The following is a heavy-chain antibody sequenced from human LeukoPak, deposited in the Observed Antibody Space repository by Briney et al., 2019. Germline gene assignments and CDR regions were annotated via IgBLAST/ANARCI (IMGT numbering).Heavy chain of an antibody. J-gene: IGHJ6*02. CDR3: ARDRLGVHYYYYYGMDV. V-gene: IGHV7-4-1*02. CDR1: GYTFSSYA. D-gene: IGHD3-10*01. Sequence: ASVKVSCKASGYTFSSYAMNWVRQAPGQGLEWMGWINTNTGNPTYAQGFTGRFVFSFDTSVSTAYLQISSLKAEDTAVYYRARDRLGVHYYYYYGMDVWGQGTTVTVSS. CDR2: INTNTGNP.